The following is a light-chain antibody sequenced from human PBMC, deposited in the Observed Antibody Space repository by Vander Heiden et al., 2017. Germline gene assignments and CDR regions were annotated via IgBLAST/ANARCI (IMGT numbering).Light chain of an antibody. V-gene: IGKV1-39*01. CDR1: QSISSY. CDR3: QQSDSTPWT. J-gene: IGKJ1*01. CDR2: AAS. Sequence: DIQMTQSPSSLSASVGDRVTITCRASQSISSYLNWYQQKPVKAPKLLIYAASSLQSGVPSRFSGSGSGTDFTLTISRLQPEDFATYYCQQSDSTPWTFGQGTKVEIK.